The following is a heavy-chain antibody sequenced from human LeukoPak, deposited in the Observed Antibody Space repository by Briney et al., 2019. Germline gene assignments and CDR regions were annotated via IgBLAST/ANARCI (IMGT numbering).Heavy chain of an antibody. CDR3: AREGIAVAGRFDP. V-gene: IGHV4-34*01. Sequence: ASETLSLTCAVYGGSFSGYYWSWIRQPPGKGLEWIGEINHSGSTNYNPSLKSRVTLSVDTSKNQFSLKLSSVTAADTAVYYCAREGIAVAGRFDPWGQGTLVTVSS. CDR2: INHSGST. J-gene: IGHJ5*02. CDR1: GGSFSGYY. D-gene: IGHD6-19*01.